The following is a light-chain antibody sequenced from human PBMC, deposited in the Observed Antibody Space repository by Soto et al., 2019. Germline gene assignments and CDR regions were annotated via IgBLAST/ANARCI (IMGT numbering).Light chain of an antibody. CDR1: QSARSS. CDR3: QHRKDWQVT. J-gene: IGKJ5*01. V-gene: IGKV3D-11*02. CDR2: DVS. Sequence: EIVLTQSPATLSVNPGERATLSCKASQSARSSLGWYQQKPGQPPRLLIHDVSIRATGIPARFNGSGSGTDFTLTISSLEPEDFAVYYCQHRKDWQVTFGQGTLLEIK.